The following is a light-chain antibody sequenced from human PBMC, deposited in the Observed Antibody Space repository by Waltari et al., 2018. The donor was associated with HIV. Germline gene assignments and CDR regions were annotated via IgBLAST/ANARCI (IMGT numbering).Light chain of an antibody. Sequence: QSILTQPPSVSGAPGQRVTISCTGSNSNLGAGYDVHWYQQLPGTAPKLLIRGNNNRPSGVPDRFSGSKSGTSASLAISGLRSEDEADYHCTAWDDSLSGVVFGGGTKLTVL. CDR1: NSNLGAGYD. CDR2: GNN. CDR3: TAWDDSLSGVV. V-gene: IGLV1-40*01. J-gene: IGLJ2*01.